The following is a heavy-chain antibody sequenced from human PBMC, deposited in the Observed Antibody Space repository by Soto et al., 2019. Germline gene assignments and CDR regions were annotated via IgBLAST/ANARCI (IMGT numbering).Heavy chain of an antibody. V-gene: IGHV1-46*01. CDR3: ANRSASKPFDY. CDR2: INPSGGST. J-gene: IGHJ4*02. Sequence: ASVKVSCKASGYTFTSYYLHWVRQAPGQGLEWMGIINPSGGSTSYAQKFQGRVTMTRDTSTSTVYMEVSSLRAEDTAVYYCANRSASKPFDYWGQGTLVTVSS. CDR1: GYTFTSYY. D-gene: IGHD6-25*01.